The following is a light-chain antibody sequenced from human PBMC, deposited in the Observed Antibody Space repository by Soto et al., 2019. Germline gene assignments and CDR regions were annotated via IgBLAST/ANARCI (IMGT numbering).Light chain of an antibody. J-gene: IGKJ4*01. CDR2: DAS. V-gene: IGKV1-27*01. Sequence: DIQMTQSPSSLSASVGDRVTITCRASQGIRNYLAWYQQKPGKVPKLLIYDASTLQSGAPSRFSGSGSGTDFTLTISSLQPEDGATYYCQKYDSAPLTFVGGTKVEIK. CDR1: QGIRNY. CDR3: QKYDSAPLT.